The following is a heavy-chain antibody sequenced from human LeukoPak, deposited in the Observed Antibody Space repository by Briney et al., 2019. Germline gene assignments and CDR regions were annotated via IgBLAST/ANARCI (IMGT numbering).Heavy chain of an antibody. CDR3: ARSIAAAGTGPYNWFDP. Sequence: ASVTLSFTASGGAFTIYAISWVRQAPGQGHEWMGGIIPIFGTANYAQKFQGRVTITTDESTSTAYMELSSLRSEDTAVYYCARSIAAAGTGPYNWFDPWGQGTLVTVSS. D-gene: IGHD6-13*01. J-gene: IGHJ5*02. V-gene: IGHV1-69*05. CDR1: GGAFTIYA. CDR2: IIPIFGTA.